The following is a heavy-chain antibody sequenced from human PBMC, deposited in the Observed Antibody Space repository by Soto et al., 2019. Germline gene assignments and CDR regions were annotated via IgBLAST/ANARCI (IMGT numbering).Heavy chain of an antibody. CDR3: ARRGRIAAARNYYYYMDG. J-gene: IGHJ6*03. Sequence: SETLSLTCAVYGGSFSGYYWSWIRQPPGKGLEWIGEINHSGSTNYNPSLKSRVTISVDTSKNQFSLKLSSVTAADTAVYYCARRGRIAAARNYYYYMDGWGKGTTVTVSS. V-gene: IGHV4-34*01. CDR2: INHSGST. CDR1: GGSFSGYY. D-gene: IGHD6-13*01.